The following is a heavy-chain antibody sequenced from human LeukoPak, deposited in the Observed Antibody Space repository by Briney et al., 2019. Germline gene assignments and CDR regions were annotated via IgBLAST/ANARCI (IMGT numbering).Heavy chain of an antibody. CDR1: GYTFTGYY. V-gene: IGHV1-2*06. CDR2: INPNTGGT. J-gene: IGHJ3*02. CDR3: ARVGDGLNDAFDI. Sequence: ASVKVSCKASGYTFTGYYMNWLRQAPGQGLEWLGRINPNTGGTNFAQSFQGRVTMPRDTSITTAYMELSRLRSDDTAVYYCARVGDGLNDAFDIWGQGTMVTVSS. D-gene: IGHD5-24*01.